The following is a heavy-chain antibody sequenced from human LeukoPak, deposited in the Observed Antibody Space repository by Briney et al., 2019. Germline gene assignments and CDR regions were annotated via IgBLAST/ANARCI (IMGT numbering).Heavy chain of an antibody. CDR2: ISAYNGNT. CDR1: GYTFTSYG. D-gene: IGHD3-22*01. CDR3: ARGDYYDSSGYYVSSDY. V-gene: IGHV1-18*01. Sequence: ASVKVSCKTSGYTFTSYGISWVRQAPGQGLEWMGWISAYNGNTNYAQKLQGRVTMTTDTSTSTAYMELRSLRSDDTAAYYCARGDYYDSSGYYVSSDYWGQGTLVTVSS. J-gene: IGHJ4*02.